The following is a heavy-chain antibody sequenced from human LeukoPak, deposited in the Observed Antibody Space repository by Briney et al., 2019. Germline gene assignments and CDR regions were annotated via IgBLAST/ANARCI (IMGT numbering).Heavy chain of an antibody. D-gene: IGHD3-10*01. J-gene: IGHJ6*03. Sequence: GGSLRLSCAASGFTFSRYAMNWVRQAPGKGLEWVSSISTTSSSSYIHYADSMKGRFTISRDNAKSSLYQQMNSLRAEDTAVYYCARVMAGYSYMDVWGKGTTVTVSS. CDR2: ISTTSSSSYI. CDR3: ARVMAGYSYMDV. CDR1: GFTFSRYA. V-gene: IGHV3-21*01.